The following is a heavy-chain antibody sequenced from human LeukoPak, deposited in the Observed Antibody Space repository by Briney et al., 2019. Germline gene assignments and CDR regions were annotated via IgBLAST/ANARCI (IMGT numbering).Heavy chain of an antibody. CDR3: ARIRWGSYAFDI. Sequence: IPSETLSLTCTVSGGSISSSSYYWGWIRQPPGKGLEWIGSIYYSGSTYYDPSLKSRVTISVDTSKNQFSLKLSSVTAADTAVYYCARIRWGSYAFDIWGQGTMVTVSS. J-gene: IGHJ3*02. CDR1: GGSISSSSYY. V-gene: IGHV4-39*01. CDR2: IYYSGST. D-gene: IGHD7-27*01.